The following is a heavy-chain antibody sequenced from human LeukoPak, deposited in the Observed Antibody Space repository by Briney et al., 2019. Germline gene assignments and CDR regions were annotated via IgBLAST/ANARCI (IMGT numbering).Heavy chain of an antibody. D-gene: IGHD3-10*01. CDR1: GFSFHYYA. J-gene: IGHJ4*02. V-gene: IGHV3-30-3*01. CDR3: ARPIDNGSGSYYFPY. Sequence: GGFLRLSCAASGFSFHYYAMHWVRQAPGKGLEWVAVISYDGANEYYADSVKGRSTISRDNSKNTLYMEMSSLRPEDTAVYYCARPIDNGSGSYYFPYWGQGTLVTVSS. CDR2: ISYDGANE.